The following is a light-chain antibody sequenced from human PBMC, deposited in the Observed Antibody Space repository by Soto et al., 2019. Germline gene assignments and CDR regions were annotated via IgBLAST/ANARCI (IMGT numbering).Light chain of an antibody. V-gene: IGKV3-15*01. CDR2: DAS. Sequence: IVMTXSPATLSXXPGEGATLSCKASQNVYNNLAWYQQRPGQPPRLLIYDASTRATGISARFSXXXXXXXXXXXISSLQSEDFAVYFCQQCRNWPLTFGGGTKVEIK. CDR3: QQCRNWPLT. CDR1: QNVYNN. J-gene: IGKJ4*01.